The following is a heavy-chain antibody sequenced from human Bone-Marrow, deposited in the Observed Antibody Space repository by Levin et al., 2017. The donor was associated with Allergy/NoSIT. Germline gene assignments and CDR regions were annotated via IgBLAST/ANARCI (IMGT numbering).Heavy chain of an antibody. CDR2: INPMFGTA. J-gene: IGHJ4*02. V-gene: IGHV1-69*06. D-gene: IGHD3-10*01. Sequence: KISCKASGGAFSIYDMSWVRQAPGQGPEWMGGINPMFGTANYAQQFQGRVTITADTSTTTAYMELSSLRSEDTAVYYCATRLGRGYFFDSWGQGTLVTVSS. CDR1: GGAFSIYD. CDR3: ATRLGRGYFFDS.